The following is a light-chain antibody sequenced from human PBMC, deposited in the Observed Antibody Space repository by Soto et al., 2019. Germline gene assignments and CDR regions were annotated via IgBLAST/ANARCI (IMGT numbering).Light chain of an antibody. CDR3: SSYAGINILYV. CDR1: SRDVGGYDC. V-gene: IGLV2-8*01. J-gene: IGLJ1*01. Sequence: QSVLTQPPSASLSPGQSVTISCTGTSRDVGGYDCVSWYQQHPGKAPKLMMYEVSKRPSGVPDRFSGSKSGNTASLTVSGLQPEDEADYYCSSYAGINILYVFGTGTKV. CDR2: EVS.